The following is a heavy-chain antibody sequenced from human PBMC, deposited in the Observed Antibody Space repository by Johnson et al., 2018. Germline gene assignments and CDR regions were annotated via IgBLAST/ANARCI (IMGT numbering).Heavy chain of an antibody. Sequence: VQLVETGGGLVKPGGSLRLSCVASGFTFSSYSMTWVRQAPGKGLEWVALISCDGCNKYYADSVKGRFTISRDSSKNSLYLQMNSLRAEETAVYYCASPITMIDRGAFDIWGQGTMVTGSS. D-gene: IGHD3-22*01. CDR2: ISCDGCNK. V-gene: IGHV3-30*03. J-gene: IGHJ3*02. CDR1: GFTFSSYS. CDR3: ASPITMIDRGAFDI.